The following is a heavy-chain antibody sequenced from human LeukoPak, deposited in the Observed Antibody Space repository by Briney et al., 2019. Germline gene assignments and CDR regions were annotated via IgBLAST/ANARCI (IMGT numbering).Heavy chain of an antibody. J-gene: IGHJ4*02. CDR3: ASGSYYYDSSGYYYAY. V-gene: IGHV3-48*03. CDR1: GFTFSSYE. CDR2: ISSSGSTI. D-gene: IGHD3-22*01. Sequence: GGSLRLSCAASGFTFSSYEMNWVRQAPGKGLEWVSYISSSGSTIYYADSVKRRFTISRDNAKNSLYLQMNSLRAEDTAVYYCASGSYYYDSSGYYYAYWGQGTLVTVSS.